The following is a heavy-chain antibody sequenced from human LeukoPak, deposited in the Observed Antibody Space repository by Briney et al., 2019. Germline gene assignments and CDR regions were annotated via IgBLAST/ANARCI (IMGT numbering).Heavy chain of an antibody. Sequence: GASVTVSCKVSGYTLTELSMHWVRQAPGKGLEWMGGFDPEDGETIYAQKFQGRVTMTEDTSTDTAYMEVSSLRSEDTSVYYCATVIRTVTKPDDAFDIWGQGTMVTVSS. J-gene: IGHJ3*02. D-gene: IGHD4-17*01. CDR1: GYTLTELS. V-gene: IGHV1-24*01. CDR2: FDPEDGET. CDR3: ATVIRTVTKPDDAFDI.